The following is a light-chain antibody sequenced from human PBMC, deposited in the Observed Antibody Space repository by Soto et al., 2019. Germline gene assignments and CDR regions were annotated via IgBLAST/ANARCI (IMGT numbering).Light chain of an antibody. Sequence: DIVMTQSPDSLAVSLGERATINCKSSQSVLYSSNNKNYLAWYQQKPGQPPKLLIYLASTRESGVPDRFSGSGSGTDVTLTISSLQAEDVAVYYCQQYYSTPRTFGQGTKVEIK. V-gene: IGKV4-1*01. CDR2: LAS. J-gene: IGKJ1*01. CDR3: QQYYSTPRT. CDR1: QSVLYSSNNKNY.